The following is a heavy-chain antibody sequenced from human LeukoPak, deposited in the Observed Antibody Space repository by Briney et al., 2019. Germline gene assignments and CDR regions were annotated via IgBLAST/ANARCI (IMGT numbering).Heavy chain of an antibody. CDR3: ARDRDYYDSSGKLRD. J-gene: IGHJ4*02. V-gene: IGHV3-21*01. D-gene: IGHD3-22*01. CDR1: GFTFSSYS. Sequence: GGSLRLSCAASGFTFSSYSMNWVRQAPGKGLEWVSSISSSSSYIYYADSVKGPFTISRDNAKNSLYLQMNSLRAEDTAVYYCARDRDYYDSSGKLRDWGQGTLVTVSS. CDR2: ISSSSSYI.